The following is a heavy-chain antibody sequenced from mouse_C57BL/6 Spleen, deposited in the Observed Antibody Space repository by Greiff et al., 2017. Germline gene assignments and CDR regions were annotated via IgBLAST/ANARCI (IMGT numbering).Heavy chain of an antibody. J-gene: IGHJ2*01. D-gene: IGHD2-5*01. CDR3: TREKYSNYYFDD. V-gene: IGHV1-5*01. CDR1: GYTFTGYW. CDR2: IYPGNSDT. Sequence: VQLQQSGTVLARPGASVKMSCKTSGYTFTGYWMHWVKQRPGQGLEWIGAIYPGNSDTSYNQKFKGKAKLTAVTSASTAYMELSSLTNEDSAVYYCTREKYSNYYFDDWGQSTTRTVAS.